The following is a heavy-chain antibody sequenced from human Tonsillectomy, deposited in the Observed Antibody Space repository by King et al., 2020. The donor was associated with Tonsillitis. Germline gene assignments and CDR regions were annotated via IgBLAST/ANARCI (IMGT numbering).Heavy chain of an antibody. J-gene: IGHJ4*02. CDR1: GGSISSYY. D-gene: IGHD6-19*01. CDR3: ARLPGCSGWGSYYFDY. V-gene: IGHV4-59*08. CDR2: IYYNGNT. Sequence: VQLQESGPGLVKPSETLSLTCTVSGGSISSYYWSWIRQPPGEGVEWIGYIYYNGNTNYNPSLKSRVTISVDMSKNQFSLKLTSVTAADTAGYYCARLPGCSGWGSYYFDYWGQGILVTVSS.